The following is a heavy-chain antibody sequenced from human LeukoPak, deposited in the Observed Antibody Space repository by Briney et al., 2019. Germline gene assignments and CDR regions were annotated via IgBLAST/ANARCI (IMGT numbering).Heavy chain of an antibody. V-gene: IGHV4-38-2*02. J-gene: IGHJ4*02. CDR3: GRGWDFTYFDY. CDR2: IYHSGSA. CDR1: GYSISNDYY. D-gene: IGHD6-19*01. Sequence: SETLSLTCTVSGYSISNDYYWGWIRQPPGEGLEWIGCIYHSGSAYYNQALKSRVTISIDTSKNQFSLKLSSGTAADTVVYYCGRGWDFTYFDYWGKGTLVVVSS.